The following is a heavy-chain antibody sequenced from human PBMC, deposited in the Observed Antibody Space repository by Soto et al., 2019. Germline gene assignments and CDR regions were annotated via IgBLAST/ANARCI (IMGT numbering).Heavy chain of an antibody. V-gene: IGHV3-53*04. CDR2: IHSGNSA. J-gene: IGHJ6*03. CDR3: ARDPGYCSGGICYRYMDV. CDR1: GLIVNNNY. D-gene: IGHD2-15*01. Sequence: EMQLVESGGGLVNPGGSLRLSCAASGLIVNNNYMNWVRQAPGKGLEWVSVIHSGNSASYADSVMGRFTISRHNSKNMVYLQMNSLRAEETAVYYCARDPGYCSGGICYRYMDVWGKGTTVTVSS.